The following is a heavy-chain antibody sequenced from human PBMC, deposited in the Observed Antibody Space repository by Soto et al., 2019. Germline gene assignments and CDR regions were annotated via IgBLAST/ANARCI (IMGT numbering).Heavy chain of an antibody. V-gene: IGHV1-18*01. CDR1: GYTFTSYG. CDR3: ARSEGYCSGGSCLTHTLHMDV. D-gene: IGHD2-15*01. Sequence: GASVKVSCKASGYTFTSYGISWVRQAPGQGLEWMGWISAYNGNTNYAQKLQGRVTMTTDTSTSTAYMELRSLRSDDTAVYYCARSEGYCSGGSCLTHTLHMDVWGPGTTVTVYS. J-gene: IGHJ6*02. CDR2: ISAYNGNT.